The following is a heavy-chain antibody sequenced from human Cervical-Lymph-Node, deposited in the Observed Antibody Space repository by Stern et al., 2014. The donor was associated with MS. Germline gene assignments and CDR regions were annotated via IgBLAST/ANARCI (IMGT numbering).Heavy chain of an antibody. CDR3: ARTSRHAFDI. Sequence: VQLVESGPGLVKPSETLSLTCRVSSDSISSDYWSWIRQPPGKGLEWIGYIYNSGTNYNPSLKSRVTISVDTSKNQFSLSLTSVTAADTAVYYCARTSRHAFDIWGQGTMVTVSS. CDR2: IYNSGT. CDR1: SDSISSDY. V-gene: IGHV4-59*01. J-gene: IGHJ3*02.